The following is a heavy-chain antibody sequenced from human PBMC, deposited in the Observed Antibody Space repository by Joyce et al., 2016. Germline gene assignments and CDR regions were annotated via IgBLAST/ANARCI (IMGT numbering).Heavy chain of an antibody. V-gene: IGHV3-48*04. J-gene: IGHJ6*02. CDR3: ARKKYYGSGSYYKYYYYAMDV. CDR1: GFIFCNYT. Sequence: EVQLVESGGGLVQPGGSLRLSCAASGFIFCNYTMKWVRQGQGKGLEWVSHISRSSITIYYADSVKGRFTSSRDNAKNSLYLQMNSLRAEDTAVYYCARKKYYGSGSYYKYYYYAMDVWGQGTTVTVSS. D-gene: IGHD3-10*01. CDR2: ISRSSITI.